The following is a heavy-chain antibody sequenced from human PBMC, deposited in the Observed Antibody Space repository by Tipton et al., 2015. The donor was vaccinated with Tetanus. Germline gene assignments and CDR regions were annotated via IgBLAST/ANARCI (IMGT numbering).Heavy chain of an antibody. D-gene: IGHD1-26*01. Sequence: QLVQSGPEVKPSETLSLTCTVSGGSISSYYWSWIRQPPGKGLEWIGYIYFNGSTNYNPSLKSRVTISVDRSKNQFSLKLSSVTAADTAVYYCANHPGAKTQFDYWGQGTLVTVSS. J-gene: IGHJ4*02. V-gene: IGHV4-59*08. CDR2: IYFNGST. CDR3: ANHPGAKTQFDY. CDR1: GGSISSYY.